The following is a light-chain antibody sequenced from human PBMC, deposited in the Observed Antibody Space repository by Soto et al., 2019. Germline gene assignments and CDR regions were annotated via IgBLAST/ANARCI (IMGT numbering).Light chain of an antibody. CDR1: QSVSSSY. Sequence: EIVLTQSPGTLSLSPGERATLSCWASQSVSSSYLAWYQQKPGQAPRLLIYGTSSRATGIPDKFSGSGSGTDFTLTISRVAPEDFAVYYCQQYGSLPITFGQGTRLEIK. V-gene: IGKV3-20*01. J-gene: IGKJ5*01. CDR2: GTS. CDR3: QQYGSLPIT.